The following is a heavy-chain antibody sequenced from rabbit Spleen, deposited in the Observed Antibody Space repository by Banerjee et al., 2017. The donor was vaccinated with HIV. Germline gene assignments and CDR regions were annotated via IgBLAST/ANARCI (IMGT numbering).Heavy chain of an antibody. J-gene: IGHJ4*01. CDR2: IDPVFGIT. V-gene: IGHV1S40*01. CDR3: ARDMGVAAGYYFKL. CDR1: GFSLRSYH. Sequence: QSLEESGGDLVKPGASLTLTCTASGFSLRSYHICWVRQAPGKGLEWIGYIDPVFGITYYANWVNGRFSISRENAQNTVFLQMTSLTAADTATYFCARDMGVAAGYYFKLWGPGTLVTVS. D-gene: IGHD4-1*01.